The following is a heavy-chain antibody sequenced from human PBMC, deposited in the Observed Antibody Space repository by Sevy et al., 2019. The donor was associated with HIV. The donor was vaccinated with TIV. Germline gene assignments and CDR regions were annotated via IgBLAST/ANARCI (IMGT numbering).Heavy chain of an antibody. CDR3: AGAPPYYDFWSGYYDY. CDR1: GYTFTGYY. J-gene: IGHJ4*02. D-gene: IGHD3-3*01. Sequence: ASMKVSCKASGYTFTGYYMHWVRQAPGQGLEWMGWINPNSDGTNYSQKFQGRVTMTRETSISTAYMGLSRLSSDDTAVYYCAGAPPYYDFWSGYYDYWGQGTLVTVSS. CDR2: INPNSDGT. V-gene: IGHV1-2*02.